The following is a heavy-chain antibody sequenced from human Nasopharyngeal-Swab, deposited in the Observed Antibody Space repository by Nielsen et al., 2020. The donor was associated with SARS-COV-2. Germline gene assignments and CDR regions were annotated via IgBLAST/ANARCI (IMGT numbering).Heavy chain of an antibody. CDR1: GFTFDDYA. CDR3: ARPSRGSYLRDAFDI. J-gene: IGHJ3*02. CDR2: ISWNSGSI. V-gene: IGHV3-9*01. Sequence: SLKISCAASGFTFDDYAMHWVRQAPGKGLEWVSGISWNSGSISYADSVKGRFTISRDNAKNSLYLQMNSLRAEDTAVYYCARPSRGSYLRDAFDIWGQGTMVTVSS. D-gene: IGHD1-26*01.